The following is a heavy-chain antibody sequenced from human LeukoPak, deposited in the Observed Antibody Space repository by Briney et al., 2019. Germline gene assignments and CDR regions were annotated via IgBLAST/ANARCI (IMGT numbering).Heavy chain of an antibody. Sequence: GGSLRLSCAASGFTFSSYGMHWVRQAPGKGLEWVAAISNDGRNKYYADSVKGRFTISRDNSKNTLYLQMNSLTAEDTAVYYCARDSPVSAGPFDPWGQGTLVTVSS. CDR1: GFTFSSYG. CDR3: ARDSPVSAGPFDP. V-gene: IGHV3-30*03. J-gene: IGHJ5*02. CDR2: ISNDGRNK. D-gene: IGHD4-11*01.